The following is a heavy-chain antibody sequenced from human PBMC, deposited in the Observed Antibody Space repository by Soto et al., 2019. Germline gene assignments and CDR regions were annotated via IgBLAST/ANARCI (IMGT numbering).Heavy chain of an antibody. CDR1: GGSISSYY. V-gene: IGHV4-59*01. CDR2: IYYSGST. D-gene: IGHD2-15*01. Sequence: SETLSLTCTVSGGSISSYYWSWIRQPPGKGLEWIGYIYYSGSTNYNPSLKSRVTISVDTSKNQFSLKLSSVTAADTAVYYRARDLRCSGGSCFDPWGQGTLVTVSS. CDR3: ARDLRCSGGSCFDP. J-gene: IGHJ5*02.